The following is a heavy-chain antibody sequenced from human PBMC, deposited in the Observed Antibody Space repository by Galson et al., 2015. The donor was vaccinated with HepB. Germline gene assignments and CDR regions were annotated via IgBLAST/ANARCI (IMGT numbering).Heavy chain of an antibody. J-gene: IGHJ2*01. CDR1: GGSISSSSYY. CDR2: IYYSGST. V-gene: IGHV4-39*01. D-gene: IGHD5-18*01. CDR3: ARPQDTAMVWYFDL. Sequence: SETLSLTCTVSGGSISSSSYYWGWIRQPPGKGLEWIGSIYYSGSTYYNPSLKSRVTISVDTSKNQFSLKLSSVTAADTVVYYCARPQDTAMVWYFDLWGRGTLVTVSS.